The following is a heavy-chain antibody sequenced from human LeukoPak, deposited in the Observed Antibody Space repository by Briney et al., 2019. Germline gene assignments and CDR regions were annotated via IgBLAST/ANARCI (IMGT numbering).Heavy chain of an antibody. CDR1: GFTVSSNY. Sequence: GGSLRLSCAASGFTVSSNYMSWVRQAPGKGLEWVSVIYSGGSTYYADSVKGRFTISRDNAKNTVYLQMNILRAEDTAVYYCARRIVRGRINWFDPWGQGTLVTVSS. CDR3: ARRIVRGRINWFDP. J-gene: IGHJ5*02. D-gene: IGHD2-21*01. V-gene: IGHV3-66*01. CDR2: IYSGGST.